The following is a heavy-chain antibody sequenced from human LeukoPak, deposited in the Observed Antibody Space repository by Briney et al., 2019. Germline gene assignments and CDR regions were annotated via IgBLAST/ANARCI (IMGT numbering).Heavy chain of an antibody. V-gene: IGHV1-8*01. CDR3: ARAPFPPGDNY. Sequence: ASVKVSCKASGYTFTSFDIRWVRQATGQGLEWMGWMNPNSGNTGYAQKFQGRLTMTRSTSISTAYMEMSSLRSEDTAVYYCARAPFPPGDNYWGQGTLVTVSS. D-gene: IGHD2/OR15-2a*01. CDR1: GYTFTSFD. J-gene: IGHJ4*02. CDR2: MNPNSGNT.